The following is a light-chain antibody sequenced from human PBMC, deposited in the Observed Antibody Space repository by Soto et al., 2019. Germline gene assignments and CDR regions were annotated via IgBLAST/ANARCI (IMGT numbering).Light chain of an antibody. CDR1: QGISSY. J-gene: IGKJ5*01. V-gene: IGKV1-9*01. Sequence: DIQMTQSPSSLSASVGDRVNITCRASQGISSYLAWYQQKPGKAPKLLIYAASTLQSGVPSRFSGSGSGTDFTLTVSSLQPEDFATYYXXKLNXXPINFGQGTRLEIK. CDR3: XKLNXXPIN. CDR2: AAS.